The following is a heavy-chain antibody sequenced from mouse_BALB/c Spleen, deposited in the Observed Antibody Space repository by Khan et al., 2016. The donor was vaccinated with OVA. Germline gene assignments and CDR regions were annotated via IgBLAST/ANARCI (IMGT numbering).Heavy chain of an antibody. CDR3: TRIYRSDFDY. J-gene: IGHJ2*01. CDR2: INPHIGET. Sequence: VQLKQSGPELVRPGASVKISRKASGYSFTGYFMNWVMQSHGKSLEWIGRINPHIGETFYNQRFKDKATLTVDESSSTAHMELRSLASEDSAVYYCTRIYRSDFDYWGQGTTLTVSS. V-gene: IGHV1-20*02. D-gene: IGHD1-1*01. CDR1: GYSFTGYF.